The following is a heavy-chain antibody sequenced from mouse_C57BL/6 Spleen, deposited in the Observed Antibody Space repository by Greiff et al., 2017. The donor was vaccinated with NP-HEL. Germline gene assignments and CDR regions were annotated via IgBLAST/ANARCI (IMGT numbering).Heavy chain of an antibody. CDR2: ISSGSSTI. Sequence: DVMLVESGGGLVKPGGSLKLSCAASGFTFSDYGMHWVRQAPEKGLEWVAYISSGSSTIYYADTVKGRFTISRDNAKNTLFLQMTSLRSEDTAMYYCARGFNYVPFDYWGQGTTLTVSS. V-gene: IGHV5-17*01. CDR1: GFTFSDYG. D-gene: IGHD2-4*01. J-gene: IGHJ2*01. CDR3: ARGFNYVPFDY.